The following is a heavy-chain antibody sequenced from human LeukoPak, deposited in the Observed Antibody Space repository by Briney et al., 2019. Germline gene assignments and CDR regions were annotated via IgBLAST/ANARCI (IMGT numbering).Heavy chain of an antibody. CDR2: IRGSGGST. CDR1: GFTFSSYA. V-gene: IGHV3-23*01. Sequence: GASLRLSCAASGFTFSSYAMSWVRQAPGKGLEWVSAIRGSGGSTYYADSVKGRFTISRDNSKNTLYLQMNSLRAEDTAVYYCAKAYYDILTGYYAPDAFDIWGQGTMVTVSS. CDR3: AKAYYDILTGYYAPDAFDI. D-gene: IGHD3-9*01. J-gene: IGHJ3*02.